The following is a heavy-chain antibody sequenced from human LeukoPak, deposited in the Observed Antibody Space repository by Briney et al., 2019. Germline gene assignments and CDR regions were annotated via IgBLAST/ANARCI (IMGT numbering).Heavy chain of an antibody. Sequence: PGGSLRLSCAASGFTFSRYWLSWVRQAPGKGLEWVANMNQDGSAKYYVDSVKGRFTISRDNAKDSLYLQMNSLRAEDTAVYYCARGDKFSGDYWGQGTLVTVSS. CDR3: ARGDKFSGDY. V-gene: IGHV3-7*04. CDR1: GFTFSRYW. J-gene: IGHJ4*02. D-gene: IGHD2-15*01. CDR2: MNQDGSAK.